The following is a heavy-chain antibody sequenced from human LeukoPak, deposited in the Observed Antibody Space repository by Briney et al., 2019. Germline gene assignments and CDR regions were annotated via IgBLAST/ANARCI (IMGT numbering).Heavy chain of an antibody. CDR2: ISSSGGST. CDR3: AKDGIATAANFLNMVSDY. CDR1: GFTFSGYA. Sequence: GGSLRLSCAASGFTFSGYAMSWVRQAPGRGLEWVSAISSSGGSTYYADSVKGRFTISRDNSKKTVYPQMNSLRAEDTAVYYCAKDGIATAANFLNMVSDYWGQGTLVTVSS. D-gene: IGHD6-13*01. J-gene: IGHJ4*02. V-gene: IGHV3-23*01.